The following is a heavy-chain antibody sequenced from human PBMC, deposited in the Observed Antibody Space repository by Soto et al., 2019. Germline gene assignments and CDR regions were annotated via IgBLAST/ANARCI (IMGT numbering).Heavy chain of an antibody. CDR1: GYTLTELS. J-gene: IGHJ4*02. D-gene: IGHD3-3*01. V-gene: IGHV1-24*01. CDR2: FDPEDGET. CDR3: ATRLKFNFWSGMDY. Sequence: ASVKVSCKVSGYTLTELSMHWVRQAPGKGLEWMGGFDPEDGETIYAQKFQGRVTMTEDTSTDTAYMELSSLRSEDTAVYYCATRLKFNFWSGMDYWGQGTLVTVS.